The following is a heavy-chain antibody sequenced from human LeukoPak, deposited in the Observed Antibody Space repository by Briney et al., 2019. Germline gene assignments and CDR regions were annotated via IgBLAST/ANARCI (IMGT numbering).Heavy chain of an antibody. CDR3: ARLGGPAAVDY. J-gene: IGHJ4*02. D-gene: IGHD2-2*01. Sequence: SETLSLTCTVSGASIRSYYWSWTRQPPGRGLEWIGYMYNSGSTYYNPSLKSRVTISGDTSKNQFSLKLTSVTAADTAVYYCARLGGPAAVDYWGQGTLVTVSS. CDR1: GASIRSYY. V-gene: IGHV4-59*01. CDR2: MYNSGST.